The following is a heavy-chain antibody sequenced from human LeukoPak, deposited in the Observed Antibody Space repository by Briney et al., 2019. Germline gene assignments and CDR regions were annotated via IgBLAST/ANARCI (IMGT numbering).Heavy chain of an antibody. D-gene: IGHD3-3*01. CDR2: ISGSGGST. Sequence: GGSLRLSCAASGFTFSSYAMSWVRQAPGKGLEWVSAISGSGGSTYYADSVKGRFTISRDNSKNTLYLQMNSLRAEDTAVYYCANAQYYDFWSGLGYWGQGTLVTVSS. CDR1: GFTFSSYA. V-gene: IGHV3-23*01. J-gene: IGHJ4*02. CDR3: ANAQYYDFWSGLGY.